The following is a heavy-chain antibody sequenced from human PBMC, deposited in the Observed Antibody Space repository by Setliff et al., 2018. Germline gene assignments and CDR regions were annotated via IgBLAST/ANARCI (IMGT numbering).Heavy chain of an antibody. CDR3: ARERYFDWFFED. J-gene: IGHJ4*01. CDR2: IYSSGNI. Sequence: SETLSLTCTVSGGSISSGTFYWTWLRQPAGKGLEWIGHIYSSGNINYNPSLVSRVTISIDTSKSQFSLRLGSVTAADTAVYYCARERYFDWFFEDWGHGTLVTVSS. CDR1: GGSISSGTFY. D-gene: IGHD3-9*01. V-gene: IGHV4-61*09.